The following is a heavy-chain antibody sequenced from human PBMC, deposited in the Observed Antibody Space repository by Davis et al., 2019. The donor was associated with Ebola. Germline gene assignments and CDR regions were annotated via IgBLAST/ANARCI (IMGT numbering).Heavy chain of an antibody. Sequence: LRLSCTVSGGSISSGDYYWSWIRQPPGKGLEWIGYIYYSGSTYYNPSLKSRVTISVDTSKNQFSLKLSSVTAADTAVYYCARGRVGATHYYYYGMDVWGQGTTVTVSS. J-gene: IGHJ6*02. V-gene: IGHV4-30-4*01. CDR3: ARGRVGATHYYYYGMDV. CDR1: GGSISSGDYY. D-gene: IGHD1-26*01. CDR2: IYYSGST.